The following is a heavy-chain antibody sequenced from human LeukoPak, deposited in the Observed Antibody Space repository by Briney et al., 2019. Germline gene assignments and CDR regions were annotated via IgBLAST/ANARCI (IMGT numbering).Heavy chain of an antibody. CDR2: INSDVSST. Sequence: PGGSLRLSCAASGFTFSSYWMHWVRQAPGKGLVWVSRINSDVSSTSYADSVKGRFTISRDNAKTTLYLQMNSLRAEDTAVYYCARDGYGSGSQDLWGRGTLVTVSS. D-gene: IGHD3-10*01. J-gene: IGHJ2*01. CDR3: ARDGYGSGSQDL. CDR1: GFTFSSYW. V-gene: IGHV3-74*01.